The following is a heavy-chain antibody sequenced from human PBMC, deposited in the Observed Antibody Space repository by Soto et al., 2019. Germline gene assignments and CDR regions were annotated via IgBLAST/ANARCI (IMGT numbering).Heavy chain of an antibody. V-gene: IGHV1-2*02. CDR2: INPNSGGT. D-gene: IGHD6-6*01. Sequence: ASVKVSCKASGYTFTGYYMHWVRQAPGQGLEWMGWINPNSGGTNYAQKFQGRVTMTRDTSISTAYMELSRLRSDDTAVYYCARYYSSSSWGYYYYGMDVWRQGTTVTVSS. CDR3: ARYYSSSSWGYYYYGMDV. J-gene: IGHJ6*02. CDR1: GYTFTGYY.